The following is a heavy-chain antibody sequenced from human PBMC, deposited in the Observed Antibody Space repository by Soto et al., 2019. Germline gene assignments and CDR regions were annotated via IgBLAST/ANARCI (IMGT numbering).Heavy chain of an antibody. V-gene: IGHV3-7*05. CDR3: ARESYSNYLY. Sequence: PGGSLRLSCAASGFTFSNYWMSWVRQAPGKGLEWVANIKHDGSEKQYVDSVKGRFTISRDNTENSVYLQMNSLRAEDTAVYYCARESYSNYLYWGQGTLVTVSS. CDR1: GFTFSNYW. J-gene: IGHJ4*02. D-gene: IGHD4-4*01. CDR2: IKHDGSEK.